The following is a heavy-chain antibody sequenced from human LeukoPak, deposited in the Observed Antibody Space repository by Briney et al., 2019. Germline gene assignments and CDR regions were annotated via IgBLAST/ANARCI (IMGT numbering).Heavy chain of an antibody. V-gene: IGHV4-38-2*02. CDR1: GYSISSGYY. CDR2: IYHSGST. D-gene: IGHD2-2*01. CDR3: ARSPTKRVPEDY. J-gene: IGHJ4*02. Sequence: SETLSLTCTVSGYSISSGYYWGWIRPPPGKGLEWIGSIYHSGSTSYSPSLKSRVTISVDKSKNQFSLRLTSVTAADTAVYYCARSPTKRVPEDYWGQGTLVTVSS.